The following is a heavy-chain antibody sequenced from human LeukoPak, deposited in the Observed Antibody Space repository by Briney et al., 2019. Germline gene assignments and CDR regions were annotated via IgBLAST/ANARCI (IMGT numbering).Heavy chain of an antibody. V-gene: IGHV4-39*01. CDR1: GGSISSSSYY. J-gene: IGHJ4*02. D-gene: IGHD4-23*01. CDR3: TNSANYGGNSGYFDY. Sequence: SETLSLTCTVSGGSISSSSYYWGWIRQPPGKGLGWIGSIFYSGSTYYNPSLKSRVTISEDTSKNQFSLKLSSVTAADTAVYYCTNSANYGGNSGYFDYWGQGTLVTVSS. CDR2: IFYSGST.